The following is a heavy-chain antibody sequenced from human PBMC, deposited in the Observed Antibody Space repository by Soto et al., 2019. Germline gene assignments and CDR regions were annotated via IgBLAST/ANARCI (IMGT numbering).Heavy chain of an antibody. CDR2: IKSKTDGGTT. CDR1: GFTFSNAW. J-gene: IGHJ3*02. Sequence: EVQLVESGGGLVKPGGSLRLSCAASGFTFSNAWMSWVRQAPGKGLEWVGRIKSKTDGGTTDYAAPVKGRFTISRDDSKNTLYLQMNSLKTEDTAVYYCTTVNEWLRFKEVVLSTDAFDIWGQGTMVTVSS. D-gene: IGHD5-12*01. V-gene: IGHV3-15*01. CDR3: TTVNEWLRFKEVVLSTDAFDI.